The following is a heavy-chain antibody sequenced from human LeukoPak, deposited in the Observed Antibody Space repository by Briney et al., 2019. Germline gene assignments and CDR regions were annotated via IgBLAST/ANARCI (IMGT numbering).Heavy chain of an antibody. CDR1: GGSISSYY. CDR2: IYYSGST. J-gene: IGHJ3*02. Sequence: PSETLSLTCTVSGGSISSYYWSWIRQPPGKGLEWIGYIYYSGSTNYNPSLKSRVTISVDTSKNQFSLKLSSVTAADTAVYYCARSYDIDAFDIWGQGTMVTVSS. CDR3: ARSYDIDAFDI. D-gene: IGHD3-22*01. V-gene: IGHV4-59*08.